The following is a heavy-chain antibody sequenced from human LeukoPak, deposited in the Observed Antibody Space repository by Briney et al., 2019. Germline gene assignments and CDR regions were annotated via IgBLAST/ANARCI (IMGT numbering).Heavy chain of an antibody. D-gene: IGHD5-18*01. CDR2: INPNSGGT. Sequence: GASVKVSCKASGYTFTGYYMHWVRQAPGQGLEWMGWINPNSGGTNYAQKFQGRVTMTRDTSISTAYMELSRLRSDDTAVYYCARSAGGYSYGYDYYFDYWGQGTLVTVSS. CDR1: GYTFTGYY. J-gene: IGHJ4*02. V-gene: IGHV1-2*02. CDR3: ARSAGGYSYGYDYYFDY.